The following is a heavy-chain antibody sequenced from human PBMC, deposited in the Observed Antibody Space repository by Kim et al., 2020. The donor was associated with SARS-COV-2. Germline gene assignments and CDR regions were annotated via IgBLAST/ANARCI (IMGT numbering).Heavy chain of an antibody. CDR2: ISAYNGNT. J-gene: IGHJ5*02. V-gene: IGHV1-18*04. CDR1: GYTFTSYG. CDR3: ARDPPIAPWNINWFDP. D-gene: IGHD1-1*01. Sequence: ASVKVACKASGYTFTSYGISWVRQAPGQGLEWMGWISAYNGNTNYAQKLQGRVTMTTDTSTSTAYMELRSLRSDDTAVYYCARDPPIAPWNINWFDPWGQGTLVTVSS.